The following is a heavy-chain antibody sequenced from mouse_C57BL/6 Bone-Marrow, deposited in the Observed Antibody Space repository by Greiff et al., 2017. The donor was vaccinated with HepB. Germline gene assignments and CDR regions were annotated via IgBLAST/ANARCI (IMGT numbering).Heavy chain of an antibody. V-gene: IGHV5-15*01. D-gene: IGHD2-4*01. CDR2: ISNLAYSI. CDR3: AGRDYDYDYAMDY. CDR1: GFTFSDYG. Sequence: EVQVVESGGGLVQPGGSLKLSCAASGFTFSDYGMAWVRQAPRKGPEWVAFISNLAYSIYYADTVTGRFTISRENAKNTLYLEISSLRSEDTAMYYCAGRDYDYDYAMDYWGQGTSVTVSS. J-gene: IGHJ4*01.